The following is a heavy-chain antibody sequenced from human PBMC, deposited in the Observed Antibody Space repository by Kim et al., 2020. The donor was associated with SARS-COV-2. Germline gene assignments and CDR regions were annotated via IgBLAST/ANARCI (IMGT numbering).Heavy chain of an antibody. J-gene: IGHJ5*02. CDR3: ARAGIAVAGFFNWFDP. CDR1: GGSFSGYY. CDR2: INHSGST. Sequence: SETLSLTCAVYGGSFSGYYWSWIRQPPGKGLEWIGEINHSGSTNYNPSLKSRVTISVDTSKNQFSLKLSSVTAADTAVYYCARAGIAVAGFFNWFDPWGQGTLVTVSS. V-gene: IGHV4-34*01. D-gene: IGHD6-19*01.